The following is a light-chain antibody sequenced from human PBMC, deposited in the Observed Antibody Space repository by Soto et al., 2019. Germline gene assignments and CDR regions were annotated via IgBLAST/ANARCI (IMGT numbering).Light chain of an antibody. Sequence: QSALTQPASVSGSPGQSITISCTGTSSDVGIYNYVSWYQQHPSKAPKLMIYEVSNRPSGVSNRFSGSKSGNTASLTISGLQAEDEADYYCSSYTSSSTWVFGGGTKVTVL. CDR2: EVS. CDR3: SSYTSSSTWV. J-gene: IGLJ3*02. CDR1: SSDVGIYNY. V-gene: IGLV2-14*01.